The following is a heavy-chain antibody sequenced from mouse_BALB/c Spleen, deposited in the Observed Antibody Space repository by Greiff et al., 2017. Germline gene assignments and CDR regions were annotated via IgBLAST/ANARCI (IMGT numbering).Heavy chain of an antibody. Sequence: VQLQQTGPELVKPGASVKISCKASGYSFTDYIMLWVKQSHGKSLEWIGNINPYYGSTSYNLKFKGKATLTVDKSSSTAYMQLNSLTSEDSAVYYCARCTYDPYYFDYWGQGTTLTVSS. CDR3: ARCTYDPYYFDY. CDR2: INPYYGST. CDR1: GYSFTDYI. D-gene: IGHD5-1*01. J-gene: IGHJ2*01. V-gene: IGHV1-39*01.